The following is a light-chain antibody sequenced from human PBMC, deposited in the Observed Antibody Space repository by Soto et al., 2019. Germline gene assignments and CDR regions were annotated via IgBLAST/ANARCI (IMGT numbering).Light chain of an antibody. Sequence: SYELTQPPSVSVSPGPTARITCGGNNIGSTSVHWYQQRPGQPPVLVIYDDNDRPSGIPERFSGSNSENTATLTITRVEAGDEADYYCQVWNITTDHYVFGTGTKV. J-gene: IGLJ1*01. V-gene: IGLV3-21*02. CDR1: NIGSTS. CDR2: DDN. CDR3: QVWNITTDHYV.